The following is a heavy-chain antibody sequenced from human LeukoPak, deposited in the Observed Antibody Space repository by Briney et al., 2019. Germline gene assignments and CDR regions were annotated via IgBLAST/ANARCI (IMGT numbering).Heavy chain of an antibody. J-gene: IGHJ4*02. V-gene: IGHV3-9*01. CDR2: ISWNSGSI. D-gene: IGHD3-22*01. Sequence: PGGSLRLSCAASGFTFDDYAMHWVRQAPGKGLEWVSGISWNSGSIGYADSVKGRFTISTDNAKNSLYLQMNSLRAEDTALYYCAKDISYYDSSGYYFDYWGQGTLVTVSS. CDR1: GFTFDDYA. CDR3: AKDISYYDSSGYYFDY.